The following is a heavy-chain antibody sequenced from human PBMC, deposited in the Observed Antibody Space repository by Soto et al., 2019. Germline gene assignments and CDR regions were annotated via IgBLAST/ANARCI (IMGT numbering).Heavy chain of an antibody. CDR1: GGSFSSYA. D-gene: IGHD6-13*01. J-gene: IGHJ4*02. V-gene: IGHV1-69*13. CDR3: ARVYGQQLVRFDY. CDR2: IIPIFGTA. Sequence: SVKVSCKASGGSFSSYAISWVRQAPGQGLEWMGGIIPIFGTANYAQKFQGRVTITADESTSTAYMELSSLRSEDTAVYYCARVYGQQLVRFDYWGQGTLVTVSS.